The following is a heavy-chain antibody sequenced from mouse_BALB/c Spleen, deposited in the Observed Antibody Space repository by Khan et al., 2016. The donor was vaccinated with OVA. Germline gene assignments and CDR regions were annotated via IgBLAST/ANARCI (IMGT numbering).Heavy chain of an antibody. Sequence: EVQLQQSGPDLVKPGASVKISCKASGYTFTNYHMHWVKQKHGQGLEWIGYINPYNGDTKYNENFKGKATLTSDKSSSTAYLELSSLTSEDSAVYYCARVVSYCVEFDYWGQGTTVTVSS. CDR3: ARVVSYCVEFDY. J-gene: IGHJ2*01. V-gene: IGHV1S136*01. CDR2: INPYNGDT. CDR1: GYTFTNYH.